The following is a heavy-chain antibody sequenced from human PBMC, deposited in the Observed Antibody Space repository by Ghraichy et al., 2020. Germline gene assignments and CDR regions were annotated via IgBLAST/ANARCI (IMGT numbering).Heavy chain of an antibody. J-gene: IGHJ5*02. V-gene: IGHV3-66*01. CDR3: ARDRGGYYTAGWFDP. CDR2: IYSGGST. D-gene: IGHD3-3*01. CDR1: GFTVSSNY. Sequence: GESLNISCAASGFTVSSNYMSWVRQAPGKGLEWVSVIYSGGSTYYADSVKGRFTISRDNSKNTLYLQMNSLRAEDTAVYYCARDRGGYYTAGWFDPWGQGTLVTVSS.